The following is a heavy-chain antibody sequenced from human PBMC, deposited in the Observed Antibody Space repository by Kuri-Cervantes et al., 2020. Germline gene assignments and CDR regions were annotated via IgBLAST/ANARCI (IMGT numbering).Heavy chain of an antibody. J-gene: IGHJ6*02. CDR2: ISYDGSNK. CDR1: GFTFSSYG. Sequence: GGSLRLSCAASGFTFSSYGMHWVRQAPGKGLEWVAVISYDGSNKYYADSVKGRFTISRDNSKNTLYLQMNSLRAEDTAVYYCARALGYSSSADWDVWGQGTTVTVSS. CDR3: ARALGYSSSADWDV. D-gene: IGHD6-6*01. V-gene: IGHV3-30*03.